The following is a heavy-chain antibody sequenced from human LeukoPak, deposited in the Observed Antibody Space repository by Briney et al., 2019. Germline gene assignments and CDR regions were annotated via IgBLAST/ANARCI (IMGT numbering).Heavy chain of an antibody. CDR3: AKDWMYGSGTTYYFDY. V-gene: IGHV3-30*02. Sequence: GGSLRLSCAASGFTFRKYWLHWVRQAPGKGLEWVAFIRYDGSNKYYADSVKGRFTISRDNSKNTLYLQMNSLRAEDTAVYYCAKDWMYGSGTTYYFDYWGQGTLVTVSS. J-gene: IGHJ4*02. D-gene: IGHD3-10*01. CDR2: IRYDGSNK. CDR1: GFTFRKYW.